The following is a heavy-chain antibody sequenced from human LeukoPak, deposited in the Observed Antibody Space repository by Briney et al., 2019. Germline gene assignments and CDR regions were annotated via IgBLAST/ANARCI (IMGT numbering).Heavy chain of an antibody. V-gene: IGHV3-23*01. CDR2: ICGSGGST. D-gene: IGHD6-6*01. CDR3: ARDGGEQLVGPFDY. J-gene: IGHJ4*02. Sequence: GGSLRLSCAASGFTFSSYAMSWVGQAPGKGLEWVAAICGSGGSTYYADSVKGRFTISRDNSKNTLYLQMNSLRAEDTAVYYCARDGGEQLVGPFDYWGQGTLVTVSS. CDR1: GFTFSSYA.